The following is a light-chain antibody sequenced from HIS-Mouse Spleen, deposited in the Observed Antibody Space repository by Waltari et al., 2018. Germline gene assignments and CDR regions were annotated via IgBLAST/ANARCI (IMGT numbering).Light chain of an antibody. CDR2: DVS. J-gene: IGLJ1*01. V-gene: IGLV2-11*02. CDR1: TSDVGEYNY. Sequence: QSALTQPPSVPGSPGQPVTSSCTGTTSDVGEYNYVPWYQQHPGKAPKLMIYDVSKRPSGVPDRFSGSKSGNTASLTISGLQAEDEADYYCCSYAGSYSYVFGTGTKVTVL. CDR3: CSYAGSYSYV.